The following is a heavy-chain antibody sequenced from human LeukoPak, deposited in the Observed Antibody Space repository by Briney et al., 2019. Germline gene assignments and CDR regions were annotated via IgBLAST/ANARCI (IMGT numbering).Heavy chain of an antibody. CDR1: GFTFGDYA. CDR3: TRAGRYCSGGSYYSFY. J-gene: IGHJ4*02. V-gene: IGHV3-49*05. Sequence: KPGRPLRLSCTASGFTFGDYAMSWFRQAPGEGLEWVGFIRSKAHGGTTEYAASVKGRFTISRDDSKSIAYLQMDSLKTEDTAVYYCTRAGRYCSGGSYYSFYWGQGTLVTVAS. D-gene: IGHD2-15*01. CDR2: IRSKAHGGTT.